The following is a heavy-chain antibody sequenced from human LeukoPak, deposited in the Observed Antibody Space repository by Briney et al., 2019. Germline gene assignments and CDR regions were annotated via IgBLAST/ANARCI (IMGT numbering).Heavy chain of an antibody. CDR3: ARARSPYSSSWYWFDP. J-gene: IGHJ5*02. CDR2: FDPEDGET. Sequence: PSVKVTCKVSGYTLTELSMHWVRQAPGKGLEWMGGFDPEDGETIYAQKFQGRVTMTEDTSTDTAYMELSSLKSEDTAVYYCARARSPYSSSWYWFDPWGQGTLVTVPS. V-gene: IGHV1-24*01. CDR1: GYTLTELS. D-gene: IGHD6-13*01.